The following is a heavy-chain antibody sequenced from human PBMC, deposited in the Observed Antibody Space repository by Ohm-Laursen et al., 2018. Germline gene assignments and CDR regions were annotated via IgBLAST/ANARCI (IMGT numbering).Heavy chain of an antibody. CDR3: ARGSGEYVYY. CDR1: GFTFTSFW. Sequence: SLRLSCAASGFTFTSFWMSWVRQAPGKGLEWVANIKQDGSEKYYVDSVKGRFSISRDNAKNSLYLQMNSPRAEDTDVYYCARGSGEYVYYWGQGTLVTVSS. J-gene: IGHJ4*02. CDR2: IKQDGSEK. D-gene: IGHD2-15*01. V-gene: IGHV3-7*01.